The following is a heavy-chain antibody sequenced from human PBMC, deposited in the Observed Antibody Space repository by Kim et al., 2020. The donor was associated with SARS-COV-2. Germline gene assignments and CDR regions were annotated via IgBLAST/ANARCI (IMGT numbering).Heavy chain of an antibody. Sequence: SETLSLICTVSGGSISSYYWSWIRQPPGKGLEWIGYIYYSGSTNYNPSLKSRVTISVDTSKNQFSLKLSSVTAADTAVYYCARGKRELLIRDYYYMDVWG. D-gene: IGHD1-26*01. J-gene: IGHJ6*03. CDR2: IYYSGST. V-gene: IGHV4-59*01. CDR3: ARGKRELLIRDYYYMDV. CDR1: GGSISSYY.